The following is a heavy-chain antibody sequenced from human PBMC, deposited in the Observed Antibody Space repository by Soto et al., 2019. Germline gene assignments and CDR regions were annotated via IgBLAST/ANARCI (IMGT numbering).Heavy chain of an antibody. CDR3: ARGRDLDY. V-gene: IGHV1-18*01. CDR2: ISAHNGNT. J-gene: IGHJ4*02. Sequence: QVHLVQSGAEVKKPGASVKVSCQGSGYAFTTYGITWVRPAPGQGLEWMGWISAHNGNTNYAQKLKGRVTVTRDTSTSTAYMELRSVGNDVYAVDYGARGRDLDYWGQGALVTVSS. CDR1: GYAFTTYG.